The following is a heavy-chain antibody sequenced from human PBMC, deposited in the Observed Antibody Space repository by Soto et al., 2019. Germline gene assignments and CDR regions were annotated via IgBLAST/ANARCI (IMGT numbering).Heavy chain of an antibody. CDR2: MNPNSGNT. CDR3: ARTCGYSRWRYYYGMHV. CDR1: GYTFTSYD. D-gene: IGHD3-22*01. Sequence: ASVKVSCKASGYTFTSYDINWVRQATGQGLEWMGWMNPNSGNTGYAQKFQGRVTMTRNTSTSTAYMELSSLRSEDTAVYYCARTCGYSRWRYYYGMHVWGQGTTVTVSS. J-gene: IGHJ6*02. V-gene: IGHV1-8*01.